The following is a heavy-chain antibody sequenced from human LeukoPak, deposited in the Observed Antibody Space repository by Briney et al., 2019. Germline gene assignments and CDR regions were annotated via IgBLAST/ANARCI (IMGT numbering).Heavy chain of an antibody. Sequence: HAGGSLRLSCAASGFTFSSYAMSWVRQAPGKGLEWVSAISGSGGSTYYADSVKGRFTVSRDNSKNTLYLQMNSLRAEDTAVYYCAKDRDIVVVIRPDYWGQGTLVTVSS. D-gene: IGHD2-21*01. CDR3: AKDRDIVVVIRPDY. J-gene: IGHJ4*02. V-gene: IGHV3-23*01. CDR2: ISGSGGST. CDR1: GFTFSSYA.